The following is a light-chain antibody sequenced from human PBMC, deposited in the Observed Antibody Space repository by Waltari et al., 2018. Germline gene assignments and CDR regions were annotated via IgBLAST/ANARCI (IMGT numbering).Light chain of an antibody. CDR1: QSLLHSNGYNY. Sequence: DIVMTHSPLSLPVTPGEPPSLSSRSIQSLLHSNGYNYLDWDLQKPGQAPQLLIYLGSNRASGVPDRFSGSGSGTDFTLRISRVEAEDVGVYYCMQALQNPWTFGQGTKVEIK. V-gene: IGKV2-28*01. CDR2: LGS. CDR3: MQALQNPWT. J-gene: IGKJ1*01.